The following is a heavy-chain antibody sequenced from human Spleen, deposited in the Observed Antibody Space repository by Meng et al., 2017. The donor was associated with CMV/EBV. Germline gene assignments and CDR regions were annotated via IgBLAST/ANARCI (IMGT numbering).Heavy chain of an antibody. CDR3: ARDAHYCSSTSCYGFDY. J-gene: IGHJ4*02. Sequence: GESLKISCAASGFTFSSFAMHWVRQAPGKGLEWVVVISYDGSNKYYADSVKGRFTISRDNSKNTLYLQMNSLRAEDTAVYYCARDAHYCSSTSCYGFDYWGQGTLVTVSS. D-gene: IGHD2-2*01. CDR2: ISYDGSNK. CDR1: GFTFSSFA. V-gene: IGHV3-30*04.